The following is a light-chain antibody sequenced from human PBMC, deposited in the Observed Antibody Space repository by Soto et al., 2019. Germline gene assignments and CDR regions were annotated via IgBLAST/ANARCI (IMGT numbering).Light chain of an antibody. CDR2: LGS. Sequence: DIVMTQSPLSLPVPPGEPASISCRSSQRLLHSNGYNYLDWYLQKPGQSPQLLIYLGSNRTSGVHDRFSGSGSCTDFTLKISRVEAEDVGVYFCMQALQTSWTFGQGTKVEIK. V-gene: IGKV2-28*01. J-gene: IGKJ1*01. CDR3: MQALQTSWT. CDR1: QRLLHSNGYNY.